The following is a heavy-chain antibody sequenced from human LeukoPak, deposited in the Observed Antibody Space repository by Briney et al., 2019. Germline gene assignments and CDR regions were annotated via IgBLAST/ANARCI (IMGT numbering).Heavy chain of an antibody. D-gene: IGHD5-12*01. CDR3: VKDQRGYSGHDWLRRTDGFDY. CDR2: ISSNGGST. V-gene: IGHV3-64D*09. Sequence: GGSLRLSCSASGFTFSNFAMHWVRQAPGKGLENVSAISSNGGSTYYADSVKGRFTISRDNSKNTLYLQMSSLRAEDTAVYYCVKDQRGYSGHDWLRRTDGFDYWGQGTLVTVSS. CDR1: GFTFSNFA. J-gene: IGHJ4*02.